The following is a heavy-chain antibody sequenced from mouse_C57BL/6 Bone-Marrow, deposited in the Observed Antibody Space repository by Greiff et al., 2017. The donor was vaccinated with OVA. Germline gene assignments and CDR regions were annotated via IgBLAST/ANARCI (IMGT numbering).Heavy chain of an antibody. J-gene: IGHJ2*01. CDR2: ISSGGSYT. CDR1: GFTFSSYG. V-gene: IGHV5-6*02. Sequence: EVKLVESGGDLVKPGGSLKLSCAASGFTFSSYGMSWVRQTPDKRLEWVATISSGGSYTSYPDSVKGRFTISRDNAKNTLYLHMSSLKSEDTAMYYCARHGDYGSFFDYWGQGTTLTVSS. CDR3: ARHGDYGSFFDY. D-gene: IGHD1-1*01.